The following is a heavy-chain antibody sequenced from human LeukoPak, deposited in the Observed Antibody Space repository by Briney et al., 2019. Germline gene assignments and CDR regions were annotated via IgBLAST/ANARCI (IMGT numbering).Heavy chain of an antibody. CDR3: ARVFDDYYDSSADPPLWFDP. Sequence: PSETLSLTCTGSGGSISSYFWSWIRPAPGVGLELIGYVYYSGSPNYNPCLNSRVTISVDTSKNQFSLRLRSVTAADTAVYYCARVFDDYYDSSADPPLWFDPWGQGTLVTVSS. V-gene: IGHV4-59*01. D-gene: IGHD3-22*01. J-gene: IGHJ5*02. CDR1: GGSISSYF. CDR2: VYYSGSP.